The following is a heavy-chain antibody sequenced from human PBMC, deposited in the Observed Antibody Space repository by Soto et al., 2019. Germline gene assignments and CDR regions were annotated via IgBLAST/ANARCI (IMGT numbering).Heavy chain of an antibody. J-gene: IGHJ4*02. CDR1: GFFFISYT. V-gene: IGHV3-21*01. Sequence: PWGSLRLSCAASGFFFISYTINFFRHSPWKGLEWVSSITSSSAYKYYTDSVKGRFTISRDNAKNSLFLQMDSLRADDTAVYYCARSSGGPTVTTSDHWGQGTLVTVSS. CDR2: ITSSSAYK. D-gene: IGHD4-17*01. CDR3: ARSSGGPTVTTSDH.